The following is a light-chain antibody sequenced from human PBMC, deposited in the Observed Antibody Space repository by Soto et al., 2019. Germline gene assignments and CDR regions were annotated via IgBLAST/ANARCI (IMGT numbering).Light chain of an antibody. CDR2: EVT. J-gene: IGLJ3*02. V-gene: IGLV2-8*01. CDR1: SSDVGNYNY. CDR3: SSYAGSKTL. Sequence: QSALTQPPSASGSPGQSVTISCTGTSSDVGNYNYFSWYQQHPGKAPKLMIYEVTKRPSGVPDRFSGSKSGNTASLTVSGLQAEDEADYYCSSYAGSKTLFGGGTQLTVL.